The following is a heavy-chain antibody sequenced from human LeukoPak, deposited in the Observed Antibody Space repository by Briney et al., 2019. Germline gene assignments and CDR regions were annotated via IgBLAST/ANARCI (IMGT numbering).Heavy chain of an antibody. Sequence: SETLSLTCTVSGGSISSSSYYWGWIRQPPGKGLEWIGSIYYSGSTYYNPSLKSRVTISVDTSKNQFSLKLSSVTAADTAVYYCARLNLDIVVVPAARTWFDPWGQGTLVTVSS. CDR2: IYYSGST. D-gene: IGHD2-2*03. J-gene: IGHJ5*02. CDR1: GGSISSSSYY. CDR3: ARLNLDIVVVPAARTWFDP. V-gene: IGHV4-39*01.